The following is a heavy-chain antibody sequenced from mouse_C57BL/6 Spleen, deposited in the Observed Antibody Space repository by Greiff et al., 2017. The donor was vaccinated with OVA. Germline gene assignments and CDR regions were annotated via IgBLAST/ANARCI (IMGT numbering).Heavy chain of an antibody. J-gene: IGHJ2*01. Sequence: QVQLQQSGPELVKPGASVKISCKASGYAFSSSWMNWVKQRPGKGLEWIGRIYPGDGDTNYNGKFKGKATLTADKSSSTAYMQLSSLTSEASAVYFYARGGTSDYWGQGTTLTVSS. V-gene: IGHV1-82*01. CDR3: ARGGTSDY. CDR1: GYAFSSSW. CDR2: IYPGDGDT. D-gene: IGHD3-3*01.